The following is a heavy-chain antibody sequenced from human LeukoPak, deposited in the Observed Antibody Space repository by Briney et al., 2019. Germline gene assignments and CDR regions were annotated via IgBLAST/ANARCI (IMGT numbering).Heavy chain of an antibody. V-gene: IGHV3-21*01. CDR2: ISSSGTYI. CDR3: ASSFPRRDDYISNYFDY. CDR1: GFTFSTYS. Sequence: PGGSLRLSCAASGFTFSTYSMNWVRQAPGRGLEWVSSISSSGTYIYYADSMRGRFTISRDNSKNPLYLQMNSLRAEDTAVYYCASSFPRRDDYISNYFDYWGQGTLVTVSS. J-gene: IGHJ4*02. D-gene: IGHD5-24*01.